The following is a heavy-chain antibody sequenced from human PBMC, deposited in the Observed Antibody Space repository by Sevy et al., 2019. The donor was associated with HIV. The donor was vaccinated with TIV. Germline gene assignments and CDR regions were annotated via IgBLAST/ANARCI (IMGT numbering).Heavy chain of an antibody. V-gene: IGHV3-30*02. CDR2: IWHDGSNK. Sequence: GGPLRLSCAAPGFTFNFHGMPWVRQAPGKGLEWVEFIWHDGSNKYMADSVKARFTISRDNSKNTLFLQMNSLTVEDTAVYYCARETDNSARWLDPWGQGTLVTVSS. CDR3: ARETDNSARWLDP. J-gene: IGHJ5*02. CDR1: GFTFNFHG. D-gene: IGHD4-4*01.